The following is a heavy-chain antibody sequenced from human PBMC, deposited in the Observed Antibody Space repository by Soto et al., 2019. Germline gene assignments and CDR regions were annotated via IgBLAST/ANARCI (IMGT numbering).Heavy chain of an antibody. CDR2: IYYSGNT. J-gene: IGHJ6*02. D-gene: IGHD4-17*01. Sequence: SETLSLTCTVSGGSISSSSYYWGWIRQPPGKGLEWIGSIYYSGNTYYNPSLKSRVTISVDTAKNQFSLKLSSVTAADTAVYYCARLTTVTTDYYYGMDVWGQGTTVTVSS. V-gene: IGHV4-39*01. CDR1: GGSISSSSYY. CDR3: ARLTTVTTDYYYGMDV.